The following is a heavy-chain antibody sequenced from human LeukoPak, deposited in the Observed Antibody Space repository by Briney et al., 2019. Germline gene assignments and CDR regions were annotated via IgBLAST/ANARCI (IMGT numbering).Heavy chain of an antibody. CDR2: IYYTGST. D-gene: IGHD5/OR15-5a*01. CDR3: ARDVYELGGY. CDR1: GGSMSSYY. V-gene: IGHV4-59*12. J-gene: IGHJ4*02. Sequence: SETLSLTCTVSGGSMSSYYWSWIRQPPGKGLEWIGYIYYTGSTNYNPSLKSRVTISVDTSKNQFSLELSSVTAADTAVYYCARDVYELGGYWGQGTLVTVSS.